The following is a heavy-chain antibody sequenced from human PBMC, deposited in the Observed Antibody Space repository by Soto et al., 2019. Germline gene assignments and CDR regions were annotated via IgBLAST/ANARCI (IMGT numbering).Heavy chain of an antibody. V-gene: IGHV3-64*01. Sequence: EVQLVESGGGLVQPGGSLRLSCAASGFTFSSYAMHWVRQAPGKGLECVSAISSNGGSKYYANYVRGRFTISRDNSKNTLYLKRGRLRAEDMAVYYCARDESTTVTFSCHFDLWGRGTLVTVSS. D-gene: IGHD4-17*01. J-gene: IGHJ2*01. CDR2: ISSNGGSK. CDR1: GFTFSSYA. CDR3: ARDESTTVTFSCHFDL.